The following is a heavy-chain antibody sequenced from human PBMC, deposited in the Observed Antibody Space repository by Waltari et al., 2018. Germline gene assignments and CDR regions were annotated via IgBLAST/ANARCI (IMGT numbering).Heavy chain of an antibody. V-gene: IGHV4-39*01. CDR2: VSPSGDP. Sequence: QESGPAVVKPAGTLSLTCSVSGASITSSDFYWGWVRQSPGKELQWIGTVSPSGDPYYDSPLGSRFSISVDTPNNQFSLTLTSVTAADTSVYYCVRHDRIYSRGWSYLDHWGPGALVIVSS. CDR3: VRHDRIYSRGWSYLDH. CDR1: GASITSSDFY. D-gene: IGHD3-22*01. J-gene: IGHJ4*01.